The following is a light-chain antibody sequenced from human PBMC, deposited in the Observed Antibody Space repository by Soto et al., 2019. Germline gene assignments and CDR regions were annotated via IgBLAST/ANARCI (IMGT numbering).Light chain of an antibody. V-gene: IGKV3-15*01. CDR2: GAS. CDR1: QSVSSK. J-gene: IGKJ5*01. CDR3: QQYNTWSSIT. Sequence: EIVLTQSRATLSVSPCGVASLSCSSSQSVSSKLAWYQQKPGQAPRLLIYGASSRATGIPARFSGSGSGTEFTLTISSLQSEDFAVYYCQQYNTWSSITFGQGTRLEIK.